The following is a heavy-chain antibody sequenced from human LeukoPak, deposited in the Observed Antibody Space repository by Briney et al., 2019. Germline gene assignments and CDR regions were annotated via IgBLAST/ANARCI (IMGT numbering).Heavy chain of an antibody. J-gene: IGHJ6*03. Sequence: PSETLSLTCTVSGGSISSYYWSWIRQPPGKGLEWIGYIYYSGSTNYNPSLKSRVTISVDTSKNQFSLKLSSVTAADTAVYYCARGRSGSRSYYYYMGVWGKGTTVTISS. CDR1: GGSISSYY. V-gene: IGHV4-59*01. CDR2: IYYSGST. CDR3: ARGRSGSRSYYYYMGV. D-gene: IGHD6-13*01.